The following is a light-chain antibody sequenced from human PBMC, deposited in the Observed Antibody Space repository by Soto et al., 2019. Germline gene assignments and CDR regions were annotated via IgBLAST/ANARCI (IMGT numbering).Light chain of an antibody. J-gene: IGLJ3*02. V-gene: IGLV1-40*01. CDR1: SSNIGAGYG. CDR2: GNN. CDR3: QSYDSSLSGWV. Sequence: QSVLTQPPSVSGAPGQRVTISCTGSSSNIGAGYGVHWYQQLPGTAPELLIYGNNNRPSGVPDRFSGSKSGTSASLAITGLQAEDEADYYCQSYDSSLSGWVFGGGTKLTVL.